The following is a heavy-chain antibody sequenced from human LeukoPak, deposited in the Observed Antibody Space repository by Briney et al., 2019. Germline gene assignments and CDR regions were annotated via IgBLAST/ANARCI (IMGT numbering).Heavy chain of an antibody. V-gene: IGHV4-31*03. Sequence: SGTLSLTCTVSGGSISSGGYYWSWIRQHPGKGLEWIGYIYYSGSTYYNPSLKSRVTISVDTSKNQFSLKLSSVTAADTAVYYCARVDPSLYNYFDYWGQGTLVTVSS. CDR3: ARVDPSLYNYFDY. CDR2: IYYSGST. J-gene: IGHJ4*02. CDR1: GGSISSGGYY. D-gene: IGHD1-1*01.